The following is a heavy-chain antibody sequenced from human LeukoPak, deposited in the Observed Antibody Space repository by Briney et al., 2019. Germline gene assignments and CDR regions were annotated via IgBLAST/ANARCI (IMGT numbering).Heavy chain of an antibody. D-gene: IGHD4-17*01. CDR2: FDPEDGET. J-gene: IGHJ4*02. Sequence: GASVKVSCKVSGYTLTELSMHWVRQAPGKGLEWMGGFDPEDGETIYAQKFQGRVTMTEDTSTDTAYMELSSLRSEDTAVYYCATSFTVTTPADYWGQGTLVTVSS. CDR1: GYTLTELS. V-gene: IGHV1-24*01. CDR3: ATSFTVTTPADY.